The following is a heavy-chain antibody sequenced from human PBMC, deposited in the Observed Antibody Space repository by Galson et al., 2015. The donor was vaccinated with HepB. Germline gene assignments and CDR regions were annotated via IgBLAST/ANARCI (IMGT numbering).Heavy chain of an antibody. Sequence: SCKASGYTFTSYYIHWVRQAPGQGLEWMGIINPSGGSTSYAQKFQDRVTMTRDTSTSTVYMELSSLRSEDTAVYYCARDFGYYESSGFYIGDYWGQGTLVTVSS. J-gene: IGHJ4*02. CDR3: ARDFGYYESSGFYIGDY. D-gene: IGHD3-22*01. V-gene: IGHV1-46*01. CDR1: GYTFTSYY. CDR2: INPSGGST.